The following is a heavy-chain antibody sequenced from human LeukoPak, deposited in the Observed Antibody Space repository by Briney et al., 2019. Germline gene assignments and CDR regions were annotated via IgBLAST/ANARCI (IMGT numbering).Heavy chain of an antibody. Sequence: GASVKVSCKASGYTFTGYYMHWVRQAPGQGLEWMGWINPNSGGTNYAQKFQGRVTMTRDTSISTAYMELSRLRSDDTAVYYCARPYDFWSGYFHFDYWGQGTLVTVSS. CDR3: ARPYDFWSGYFHFDY. CDR1: GYTFTGYY. V-gene: IGHV1-2*02. J-gene: IGHJ4*02. CDR2: INPNSGGT. D-gene: IGHD3-3*01.